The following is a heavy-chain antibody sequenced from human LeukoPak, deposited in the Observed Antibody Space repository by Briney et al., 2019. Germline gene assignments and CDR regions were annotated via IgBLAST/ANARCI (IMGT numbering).Heavy chain of an antibody. CDR3: ARPLGYCSGGSCFPFDI. Sequence: GGSLRLSCAASGFTFNTYWMSWVRQAPGKGLEWVANIRQDGNEKYYVDFVKGRFTISRENAKNSLYLQMNSLRAEDTAVYFCARPLGYCSGGSCFPFDIWGQGTVVTVSS. V-gene: IGHV3-7*01. D-gene: IGHD2-15*01. CDR2: IRQDGNEK. CDR1: GFTFNTYW. J-gene: IGHJ3*02.